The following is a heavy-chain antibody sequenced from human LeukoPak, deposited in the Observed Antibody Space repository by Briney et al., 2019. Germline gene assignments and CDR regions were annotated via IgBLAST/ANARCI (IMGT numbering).Heavy chain of an antibody. Sequence: GGSLRLSCAASEFVFRSFSMTWVRQAPGKGLEWVASISSTSNHKYHADSVKGRFTISRDNDENSLYLQMNSLRAEDTALYYYATRVTADSYDASDIWGQGTMVTVSS. CDR3: ATRVTADSYDASDI. CDR2: ISSTSNHK. V-gene: IGHV3-21*06. J-gene: IGHJ3*02. D-gene: IGHD6-25*01. CDR1: EFVFRSFS.